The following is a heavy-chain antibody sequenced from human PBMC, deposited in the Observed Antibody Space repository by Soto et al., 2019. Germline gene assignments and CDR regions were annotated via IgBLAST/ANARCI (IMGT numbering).Heavy chain of an antibody. CDR3: ARGDSTDCSNGVCSFFYNHDMDV. Sequence: ASVKVSCKASGYSFTDYHIHWVRQAPGQGLEWLGRINPKSGGTSTAQKFQGWITMTTDTSISTASMELTRLTSDDTAISYCARGDSTDCSNGVCSFFYNHDMDVWGQGTTVTVSS. CDR2: INPKSGGT. CDR1: GYSFTDYH. D-gene: IGHD2-8*01. V-gene: IGHV1-2*04. J-gene: IGHJ6*02.